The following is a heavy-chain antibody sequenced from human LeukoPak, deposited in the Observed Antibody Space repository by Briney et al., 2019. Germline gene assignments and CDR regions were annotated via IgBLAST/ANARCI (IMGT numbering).Heavy chain of an antibody. CDR2: IYYSGST. Sequence: SETLSLTCTVSGGSVSSGSYYWSWIRQPPGKGLEWIGYIYYSGSTNYNPSLKSRVTISVDTSKDQFSLKLSSVTAADTAVYYCARSRHDYGDYVPFDYWGQGTLVTVSS. D-gene: IGHD4-17*01. CDR1: GGSVSSGSYY. V-gene: IGHV4-61*01. J-gene: IGHJ4*02. CDR3: ARSRHDYGDYVPFDY.